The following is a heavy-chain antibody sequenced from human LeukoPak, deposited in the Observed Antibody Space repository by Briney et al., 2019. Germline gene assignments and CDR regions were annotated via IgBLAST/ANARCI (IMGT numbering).Heavy chain of an antibody. CDR1: GFTFSSYW. CDR2: IEQDGSDK. D-gene: IGHD4-23*01. J-gene: IGHJ3*02. V-gene: IGHV3-7*01. Sequence: HPGGSLRLSCAASGFTFSSYWMSWVRQAPGKGLEWVANIEQDGSDKYYVDSVKGRFTISRDNAKNSLYLQMNSLRAEDTAAYYCARYHWIGGNHRNIFDIWGQGTMVTVSS. CDR3: ARYHWIGGNHRNIFDI.